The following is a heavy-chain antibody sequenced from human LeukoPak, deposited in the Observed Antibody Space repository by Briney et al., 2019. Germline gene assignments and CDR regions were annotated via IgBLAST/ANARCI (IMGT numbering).Heavy chain of an antibody. Sequence: PSETLSLTCSVSGGSISSQYWSWVRQPPGKGLEWIGYIYYSGNANYNPSLKSRVTMSVDTSKNQFSLKMTSVTAADTAVYYCARLYGSGSDFDFWGQGTMVTVSS. V-gene: IGHV4-59*08. J-gene: IGHJ3*01. D-gene: IGHD3-10*01. CDR1: GGSISSQY. CDR3: ARLYGSGSDFDF. CDR2: IYYSGNA.